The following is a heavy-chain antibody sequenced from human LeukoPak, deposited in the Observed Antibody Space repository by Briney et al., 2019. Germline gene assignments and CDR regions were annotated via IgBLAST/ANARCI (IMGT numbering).Heavy chain of an antibody. V-gene: IGHV6-1*01. J-gene: IGHJ4*02. Sequence: SHTLPLTCAISGDRVSSNSAAWNWITQSPSRGLEWLGRTYYRSEWYSDYAVSVKRRITINPVTSKNQLSLQLNSVTPEDTAVYYCAREQDYFDYWGQGTLVTVSS. CDR2: TYYRSEWYS. CDR3: AREQDYFDY. CDR1: GDRVSSNSAA.